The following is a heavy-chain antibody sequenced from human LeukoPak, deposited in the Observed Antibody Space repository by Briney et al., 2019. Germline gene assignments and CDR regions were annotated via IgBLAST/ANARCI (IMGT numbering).Heavy chain of an antibody. J-gene: IGHJ4*02. Sequence: PSETLSLICAVYGGSFSGYYWSWIRQPPGKGLEWMGEINHSGSTNYNPSLKSRGTISVDTSKNHCSLKLRSVTAADTAVYYCARVKVNIVVVVAATERGLIDYWGQGTLVTVSS. CDR2: INHSGST. CDR3: ARVKVNIVVVVAATERGLIDY. V-gene: IGHV4-34*01. D-gene: IGHD2-15*01. CDR1: GGSFSGYY.